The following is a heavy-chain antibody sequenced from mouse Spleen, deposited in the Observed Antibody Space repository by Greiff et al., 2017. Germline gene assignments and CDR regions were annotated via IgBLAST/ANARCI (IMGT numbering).Heavy chain of an antibody. D-gene: IGHD4-1*01. J-gene: IGHJ1*01. CDR2: INPSNGGT. V-gene: IGHV1-53*01. CDR3: AREAAGTEVFDV. CDR1: GYTFTSYW. Sequence: QVQLQQSGTELVKPGASVKLSCKASGYTFTSYWMHWVKQRPGQGLEWIGNINPSNGGTNYNEKFKSKATLTVDKSSSTAYMQLSSLTSEDSAVYYCAREAAGTEVFDVWGAGTTVTVSS.